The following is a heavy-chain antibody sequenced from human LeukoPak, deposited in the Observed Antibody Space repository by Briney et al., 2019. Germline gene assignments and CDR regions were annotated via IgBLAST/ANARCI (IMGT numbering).Heavy chain of an antibody. D-gene: IGHD3-9*01. J-gene: IGHJ5*02. Sequence: SQTLSLTCTVSGGSISSGSYYWSWIRQPAGKGLEWIGRIYTSGSTNYNPSLKSRVTISVDTSKNQFSLKLSSVTAADTAVYYCARDRTLPHYDILTGHPNWFDPWGQGTLVTVSS. V-gene: IGHV4-61*02. CDR1: GGSISSGSYY. CDR3: ARDRTLPHYDILTGHPNWFDP. CDR2: IYTSGST.